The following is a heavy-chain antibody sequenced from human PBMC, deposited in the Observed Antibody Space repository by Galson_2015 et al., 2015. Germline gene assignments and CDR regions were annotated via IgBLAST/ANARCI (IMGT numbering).Heavy chain of an antibody. J-gene: IGHJ3*02. V-gene: IGHV3-53*01. CDR1: GFTVSSHY. CDR3: ARADCSDSDCPHAFDI. CDR2: IYSGGST. D-gene: IGHD2-15*01. Sequence: SLRLSCAASGFTVSSHYMSWVRQAPRKGLEWVSVIYSGGSTYYADSVKGRFTVSRDNSKNTLYLLMNSLRAEDTAVYYCARADCSDSDCPHAFDIWGQGTMVTVSS.